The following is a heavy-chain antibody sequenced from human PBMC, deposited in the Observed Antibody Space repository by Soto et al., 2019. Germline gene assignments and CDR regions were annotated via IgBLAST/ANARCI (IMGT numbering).Heavy chain of an antibody. CDR1: GYTFTSYG. D-gene: IGHD1-7*01. Sequence: QVQLVQSGAEVKKPGASVKVSCKTSGYTFTSYGISWVRQAPGQGREWMGWTSPYNGNTNYAQKLQGRVTMTADTSTSTAYMELRSLRSDDTAVYYCARSWNYALGFDPWGQGTLVTVSS. J-gene: IGHJ5*02. V-gene: IGHV1-18*01. CDR3: ARSWNYALGFDP. CDR2: TSPYNGNT.